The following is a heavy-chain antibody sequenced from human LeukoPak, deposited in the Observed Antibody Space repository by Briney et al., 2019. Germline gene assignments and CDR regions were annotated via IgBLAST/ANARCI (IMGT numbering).Heavy chain of an antibody. V-gene: IGHV3-21*04. Sequence: GGSLRLSCAASGFTFHSHSMNWVRQAPGKGLEWVSSISMTSSYIYYADSVKGRFTISRDNSKNTLYLQMNSLRAEDTAVYYCAKGYYSSGWDDAFDIWGQGTMVTVSS. CDR2: ISMTSSYI. CDR3: AKGYYSSGWDDAFDI. CDR1: GFTFHSHS. J-gene: IGHJ3*02. D-gene: IGHD6-19*01.